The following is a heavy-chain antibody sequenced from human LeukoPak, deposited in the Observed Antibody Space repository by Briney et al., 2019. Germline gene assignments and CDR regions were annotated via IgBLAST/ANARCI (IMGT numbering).Heavy chain of an antibody. CDR2: IRANGETT. D-gene: IGHD7-27*01. J-gene: IGHJ3*02. CDR1: GFTFNSAW. V-gene: IGHV3-23*01. CDR3: GRDLNWGAFDI. Sequence: GGSLRLSCAASGFTFNSAWMNWVRQAPGKGLEWVSGIRANGETTYYADSVRGRFTISRDNSRSMVWLQMNSLTAEDTAMYYCGRDLNWGAFDIRGLGTLVTVSS.